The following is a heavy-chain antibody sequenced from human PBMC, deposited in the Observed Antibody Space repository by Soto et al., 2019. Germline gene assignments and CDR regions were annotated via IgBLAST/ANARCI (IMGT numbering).Heavy chain of an antibody. D-gene: IGHD6-19*01. CDR2: ISDTIGAT. CDR1: GFIFSAYA. J-gene: IGHJ4*02. V-gene: IGHV3-23*01. Sequence: EVKLLESGGGLVQPGGSLKLSCAASGFIFSAYAMSWVRQAPGKGLEWVSTISDTIGATDYADSVKGRFTISRDISRNTLYLEMNNLRAEDTAMYYCAKAQWLLGGDYFDSWGQGALVTFSS. CDR3: AKAQWLLGGDYFDS.